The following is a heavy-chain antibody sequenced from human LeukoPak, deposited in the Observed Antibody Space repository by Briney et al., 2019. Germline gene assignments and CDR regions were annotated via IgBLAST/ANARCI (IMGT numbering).Heavy chain of an antibody. CDR1: GYSFTSYW. J-gene: IGHJ3*02. CDR3: ARGGNPTVTTSAFDI. Sequence: GESLKISCKGSGYSFTSYWIGWVRQMPGKGLEWMGIIYPGDSDTRYSPSFQGQVTISADKSISTAYLQWSSLKASDTAMYYCARGGNPTVTTSAFDIWGQGPMVTVSS. CDR2: IYPGDSDT. D-gene: IGHD4-17*01. V-gene: IGHV5-51*01.